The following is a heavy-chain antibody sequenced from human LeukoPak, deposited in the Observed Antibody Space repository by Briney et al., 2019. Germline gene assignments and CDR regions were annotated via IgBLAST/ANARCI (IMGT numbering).Heavy chain of an antibody. CDR3: AREVGGNWFDP. D-gene: IGHD2-15*01. CDR1: GGTFSSYA. V-gene: IGHV1-69*05. Sequence: SSVKVSCKASGGTFSSYALSWVRQAPGHGRECVGRIIPIFGTANYAQKFQGRVTITTDESTSTAYMELSSLRSEDTAVYYCAREVGGNWFDPWGQGALVTVSS. CDR2: IIPIFGTA. J-gene: IGHJ5*02.